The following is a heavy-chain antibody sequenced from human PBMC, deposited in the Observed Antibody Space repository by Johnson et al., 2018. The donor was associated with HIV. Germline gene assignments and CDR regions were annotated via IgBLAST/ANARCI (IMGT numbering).Heavy chain of an antibody. CDR3: ARQFRSVGAPDAFDI. J-gene: IGHJ3*02. CDR2: ISYDGSNK. CDR1: GFTFSTYA. D-gene: IGHD1-26*01. V-gene: IGHV3-30*04. Sequence: QVQLVESGGGLVQPGGSLRLSCAASGFTFSTYAMHWVRQAPGKGLEWVAVISYDGSNKYYADSVKGRFTISRDNSKNTLYLQMNSLRAEDTAMYYCARQFRSVGAPDAFDIWGQGTMVTVSS.